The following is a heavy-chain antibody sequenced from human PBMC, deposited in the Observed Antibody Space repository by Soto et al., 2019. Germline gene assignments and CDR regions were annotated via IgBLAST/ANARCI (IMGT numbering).Heavy chain of an antibody. J-gene: IGHJ4*02. Sequence: GGSLSLSCEASGFTFSSCPMHRVRQVPGQGLEWLAVVSHDGSLYPYADSVKGRFSISRDNSMKTLYLQMNSLRPEDTAVYYCVKDRSDTWSFDYWGQGT. D-gene: IGHD2-8*02. CDR1: GFTFSSCP. CDR3: VKDRSDTWSFDY. CDR2: VSHDGSLY. V-gene: IGHV3-30*18.